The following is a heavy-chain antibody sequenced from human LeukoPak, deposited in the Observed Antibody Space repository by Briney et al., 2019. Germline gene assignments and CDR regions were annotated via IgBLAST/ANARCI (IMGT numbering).Heavy chain of an antibody. D-gene: IGHD4-17*01. Sequence: GGSLRLSCTASGFTFSDHYMSWVRLSPGKGLEWLSYITSSGTTSDYADSVKCRFTISRDNAKNSIYLQMNSLRPEDTAVYYCARDPDYGDPDWGQGTLVTVSS. J-gene: IGHJ4*02. CDR1: GFTFSDHY. CDR2: ITSSGTTS. CDR3: ARDPDYGDPD. V-gene: IGHV3-11*01.